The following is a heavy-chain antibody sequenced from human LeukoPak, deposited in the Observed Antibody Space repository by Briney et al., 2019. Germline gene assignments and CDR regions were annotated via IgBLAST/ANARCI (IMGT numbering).Heavy chain of an antibody. V-gene: IGHV4-39*01. Sequence: SETLSLTCTVSGGSISSSSYYWGWIRQPPGKGLEWIGSIYYSGSTYYNPSLKSRLTISVDTSKNPFSLKLSSVTAADTAVYYCARQVDPCGGDCYPKDYGMDVWGQGTTVTVSS. CDR2: IYYSGST. D-gene: IGHD2-21*02. CDR3: ARQVDPCGGDCYPKDYGMDV. J-gene: IGHJ6*02. CDR1: GGSISSSSYY.